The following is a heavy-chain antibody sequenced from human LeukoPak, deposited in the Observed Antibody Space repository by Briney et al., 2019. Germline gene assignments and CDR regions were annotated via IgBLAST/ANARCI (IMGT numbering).Heavy chain of an antibody. J-gene: IGHJ3*02. D-gene: IGHD3/OR15-3a*01. CDR2: IYYSGST. CDR1: GGSISSYY. V-gene: IGHV4-59*01. Sequence: SETLSLTCTVSGGSISSYYWSWIRQPPGKGLEWIGYIYYSGSTNYNPSLKSRVTISVDTSKNQFSLKLSSVTAADPAVYYCARDASSWTGYPSGAFDIWGQGTMATVSS. CDR3: ARDASSWTGYPSGAFDI.